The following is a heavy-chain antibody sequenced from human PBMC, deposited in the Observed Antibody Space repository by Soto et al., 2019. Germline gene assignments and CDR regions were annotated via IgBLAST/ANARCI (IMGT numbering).Heavy chain of an antibody. V-gene: IGHV4-34*01. CDR3: ARIYIWGSYRYAATPSNWFDP. J-gene: IGHJ5*02. CDR1: GGSFSGYY. Sequence: PSETLSLTCAVYGGSFSGYYWSWIRQPPGKGLEWIGEINHSGSTNYNPSLKSRVTISVDTSKNQFSLKLSSVTAADTAVYYCARIYIWGSYRYAATPSNWFDPWGQGTLVTVSS. CDR2: INHSGST. D-gene: IGHD3-16*02.